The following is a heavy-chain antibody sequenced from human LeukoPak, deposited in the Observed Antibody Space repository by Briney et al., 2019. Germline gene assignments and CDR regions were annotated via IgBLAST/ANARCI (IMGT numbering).Heavy chain of an antibody. J-gene: IGHJ4*02. V-gene: IGHV3-48*03. D-gene: IGHD6-19*01. CDR1: GFTFSSYE. Sequence: PGGSLRLSCAASGFTFSSYEMNWVRQAPGKGLEWVSYISSSGSTIYYADSVKGRFTISRDNAKNSLYLQMNSLIAEDTALYYCARDPHSGWYNQFDYWGQGTLVTVSS. CDR3: ARDPHSGWYNQFDY. CDR2: ISSSGSTI.